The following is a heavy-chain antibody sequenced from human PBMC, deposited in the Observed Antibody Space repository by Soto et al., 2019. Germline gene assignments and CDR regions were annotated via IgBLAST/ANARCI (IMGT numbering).Heavy chain of an antibody. V-gene: IGHV3-23*01. Sequence: GGSLILSYAASGFTFSSYAMRWVRQAPGRGLEWVSAISGSGSTIYYADSVKGRFTISRDNSKNTLYLQMNGLTDADTAVYYCAKAATLTSVYYMDVWGKGTTVTVSS. J-gene: IGHJ6*03. CDR3: AKAATLTSVYYMDV. CDR2: ISGSGSTI. D-gene: IGHD4-17*01. CDR1: GFTFSSYA.